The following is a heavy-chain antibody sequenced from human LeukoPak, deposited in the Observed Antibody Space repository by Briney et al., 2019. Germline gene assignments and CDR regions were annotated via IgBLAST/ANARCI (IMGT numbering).Heavy chain of an antibody. CDR3: ARGPRYYDSSGQSWFDP. CDR2: INPNSGGT. V-gene: IGHV1-2*02. Sequence: ASVKVSCKASGYTFTGYYMHWVRQAPGQGLEWMGWINPNSGGTNYAQKFQGRVTMTRDTSISTAHMELSRLRSDDTAVYYCARGPRYYDSSGQSWFDPWGQGTLVTVSS. D-gene: IGHD3-22*01. J-gene: IGHJ5*02. CDR1: GYTFTGYY.